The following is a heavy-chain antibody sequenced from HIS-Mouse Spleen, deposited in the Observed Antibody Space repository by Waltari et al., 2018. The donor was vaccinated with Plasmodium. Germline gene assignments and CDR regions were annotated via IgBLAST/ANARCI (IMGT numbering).Heavy chain of an antibody. D-gene: IGHD6-13*01. CDR3: ARTIAAAGTGDAFDM. CDR1: GFTFSSYW. V-gene: IGHV3-74*01. Sequence: EVQLVESGGGLVQPGGSLRLSCAASGFTFSSYWMHWVRQAPGKGLVGVSRIKSDGGSTRYADSVKGRFTISRDNAKNTLYLQMNSLRAEDTAVYYCARTIAAAGTGDAFDMWGQGTMVTVSS. J-gene: IGHJ3*02. CDR2: IKSDGGST.